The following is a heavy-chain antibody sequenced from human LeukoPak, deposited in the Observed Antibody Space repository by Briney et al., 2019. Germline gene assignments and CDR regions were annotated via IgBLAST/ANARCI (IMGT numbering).Heavy chain of an antibody. CDR2: IWYDGSNK. V-gene: IGHV3-33*01. CDR3: ARVGVLVTLDSWFDP. J-gene: IGHJ5*02. CDR1: GFTFSSYG. Sequence: GGSLRLSCAASGFTFSSYGMHWVRQAPGKGLEWVAVIWYDGSNKYYADSVKGRFTISRDNSKTTLYLQMHSLRAEDTAVFYCARVGVLVTLDSWFDPWGQGTLVTVSS. D-gene: IGHD3-16*01.